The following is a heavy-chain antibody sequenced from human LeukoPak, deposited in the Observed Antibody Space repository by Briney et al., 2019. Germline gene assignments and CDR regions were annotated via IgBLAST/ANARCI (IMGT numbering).Heavy chain of an antibody. J-gene: IGHJ4*02. CDR3: ARGVWIHMKYFDY. Sequence: SETLSLTCAVYGGSFSGYYWSWIRQPPGKGLEWIGEVNHSGSTNYNPSLKSRVTISVDTSKNQFSLKLSSVTAADTAVYYCARGVWIHMKYFDYWGQGTLVTVSS. CDR2: VNHSGST. V-gene: IGHV4-34*01. CDR1: GGSFSGYY. D-gene: IGHD5-18*01.